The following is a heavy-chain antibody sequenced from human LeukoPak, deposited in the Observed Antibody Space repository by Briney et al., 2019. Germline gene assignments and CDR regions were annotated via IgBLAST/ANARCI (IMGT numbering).Heavy chain of an antibody. D-gene: IGHD3-3*01. CDR1: GGSISSGGYY. CDR2: IYYSGST. J-gene: IGHJ5*02. CDR3: ARDAMHYDFWSGYLGWFDP. V-gene: IGHV4-31*03. Sequence: PSETLSLTCTVSGGSISSGGYYWSWIRQHPGKGLEWIGYIYYSGSTYYNPSLKSRVTISVDTSKNRFSLKLSSVTAADTAVYYCARDAMHYDFWSGYLGWFDPWGQGTLVTVSS.